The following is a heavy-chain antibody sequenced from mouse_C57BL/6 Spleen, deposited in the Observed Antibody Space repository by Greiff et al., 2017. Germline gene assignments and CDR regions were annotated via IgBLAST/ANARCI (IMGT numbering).Heavy chain of an antibody. Sequence: VKLVESGPGLVAPSQSLSITCTVSGFSLTSYAISWVRQPPGKGLEWLGVIWTGGGTNYNSALKSRLSISKDNSKSQVFLKMNSLQTDDTARYYCAMATYYSNYFAYWGQGTLVTVSA. CDR2: IWTGGGT. J-gene: IGHJ3*01. CDR3: AMATYYSNYFAY. D-gene: IGHD2-5*01. V-gene: IGHV2-9-1*01. CDR1: GFSLTSYA.